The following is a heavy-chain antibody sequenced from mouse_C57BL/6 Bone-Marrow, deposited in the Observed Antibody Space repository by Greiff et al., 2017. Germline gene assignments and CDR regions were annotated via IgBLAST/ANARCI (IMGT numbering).Heavy chain of an antibody. CDR1: GYTFTSYW. Sequence: QVQLQQPGAELVRPGSSVKLSCKASGYTFTSYWMHWVKQRPIQGLEWIGNIDPSDSDTHYNQKFKDKSTLTVDKSSSTAYMQLSSLTSEDSAVYYCAVDWYFDVWGTGTTVTVSS. CDR2: IDPSDSDT. CDR3: AVDWYFDV. V-gene: IGHV1-52*01. J-gene: IGHJ1*03.